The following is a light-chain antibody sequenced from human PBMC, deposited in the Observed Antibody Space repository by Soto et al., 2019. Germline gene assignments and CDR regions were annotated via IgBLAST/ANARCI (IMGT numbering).Light chain of an antibody. CDR1: QSVTNNF. J-gene: IGKJ2*01. Sequence: EIVLTQSPGPLSLSPGERTTLSCRASQSVTNNFLAWYQQKPGQPPRLLNYGASTRAPGIPVRFSGSGSGTDLTRTITRLEPEDFDVDYCQEYGRSPASTFGQGTKLEIK. CDR2: GAS. V-gene: IGKV3-20*01. CDR3: QEYGRSPAST.